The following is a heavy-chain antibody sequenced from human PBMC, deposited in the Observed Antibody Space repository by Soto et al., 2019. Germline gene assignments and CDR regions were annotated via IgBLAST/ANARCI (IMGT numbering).Heavy chain of an antibody. CDR2: ISSSGSTI. V-gene: IGHV3-48*04. CDR1: GFTFSTYS. D-gene: IGHD6-6*01. J-gene: IGHJ5*02. CDR3: ARDLTYSSSSPVGFDP. Sequence: PGGSLRLSCTASGFTFSTYSMNWVRQAPGKGLEWVSYISSSGSTIYYADSVKGRFTISRDNAKNSLYLQMNSLRAEDTAVYYCARDLTYSSSSPVGFDPWGQGTLVTV.